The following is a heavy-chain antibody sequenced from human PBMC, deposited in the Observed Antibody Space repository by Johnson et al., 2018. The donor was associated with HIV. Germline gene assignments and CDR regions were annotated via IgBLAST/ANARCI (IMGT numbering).Heavy chain of an antibody. CDR3: VKVAFRIAPTSHAFDI. V-gene: IGHV3-30*18. J-gene: IGHJ3*02. Sequence: QVQLVESGGGVVQPGRSLRLSCTASGFTFSSYGMHWVRQAPGKGLEWVAVIAYDGRDKYYANSVKGRVTLSRDNSKNTLFLQMNSLRAEDTAVYYCVKVAFRIAPTSHAFDIWGQGTMVTVSS. CDR2: IAYDGRDK. CDR1: GFTFSSYG. D-gene: IGHD6-13*01.